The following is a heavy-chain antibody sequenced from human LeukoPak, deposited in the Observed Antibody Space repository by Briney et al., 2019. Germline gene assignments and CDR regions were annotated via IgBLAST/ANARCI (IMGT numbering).Heavy chain of an antibody. V-gene: IGHV3-53*01. CDR1: GFTVSSNY. J-gene: IGHJ4*02. D-gene: IGHD3-22*01. CDR3: ARGRRGYYDSSGHYCDY. Sequence: GGSLRLSCAASGFTVSSNYMSWVRQAPGKGLEWVSVIYSGGSTYYADSVKGRFTISRDNSKNTLYLQMNSLRAEDTAVYYCARGRRGYYDSSGHYCDYWGQGTLVTVSS. CDR2: IYSGGST.